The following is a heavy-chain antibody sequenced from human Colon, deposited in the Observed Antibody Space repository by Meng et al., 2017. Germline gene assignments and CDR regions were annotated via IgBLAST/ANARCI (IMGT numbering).Heavy chain of an antibody. V-gene: IGHV4-4*02. CDR3: ASHGGYYQDF. Sequence: VQLAAAGAGLVTPSEPPSRDCAVTGASVSVARYWRWVRQPPGRGLEWIGQIDHRWCAYYRTSLYSRVTMSPDKTRNQFSLSLTSVTAADSAVYYCASHGGYYQDFWGQGTLVTVSS. J-gene: IGHJ4*02. CDR1: GASVSVARY. D-gene: IGHD4-23*01. CDR2: IDHRWCA.